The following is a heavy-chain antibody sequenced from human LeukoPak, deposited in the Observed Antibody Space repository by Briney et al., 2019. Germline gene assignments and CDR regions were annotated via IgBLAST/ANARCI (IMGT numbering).Heavy chain of an antibody. Sequence: PSETLSLTCTVSGVSISSYYWSWLRQPAGRGAEWVGRIYTRGSTNYNPSLKRRVTMSVGKTKNQFSLNLNSVTAADTAVYYCAREGIVVEPAAYHYYTMDVWGQGTTVTVSS. D-gene: IGHD2-2*01. J-gene: IGHJ6*02. CDR1: GVSISSYY. CDR2: IYTRGST. V-gene: IGHV4-4*07. CDR3: AREGIVVEPAAYHYYTMDV.